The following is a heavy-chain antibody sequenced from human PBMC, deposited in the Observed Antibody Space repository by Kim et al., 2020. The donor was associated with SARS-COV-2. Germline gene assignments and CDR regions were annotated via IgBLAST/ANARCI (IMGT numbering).Heavy chain of an antibody. V-gene: IGHV3-23*01. CDR3: AKHIHITSVTFYWYFEL. Sequence: GGSLRLSCAASRFGFSNSAMSWVRQAPGKGLEWVSVIFGSGYGTYYSDSVKGRFTVSRDNSQNTLYLQMNNLRVDDTAIYYCAKHIHITSVTFYWYFELWGRGTSVIVSS. D-gene: IGHD1-20*01. J-gene: IGHJ2*01. CDR2: IFGSGYGT. CDR1: RFGFSNSA.